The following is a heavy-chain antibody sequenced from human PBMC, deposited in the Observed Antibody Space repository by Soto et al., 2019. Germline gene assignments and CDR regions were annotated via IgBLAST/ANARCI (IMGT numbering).Heavy chain of an antibody. CDR3: ARAFIVVVPAAIMGHAFDI. V-gene: IGHV4-61*01. Sequence: PTETLYHTCTFSGGSVISGSYYWSWIRQPPGKGLEWIGYIYYSGSTNYNPSLKSRVTISVDTSKNQFSLKLSSVTAADTAVYYCARAFIVVVPAAIMGHAFDIWGQGTMVTVSS. J-gene: IGHJ3*02. CDR1: GGSVISGSYY. CDR2: IYYSGST. D-gene: IGHD2-2*01.